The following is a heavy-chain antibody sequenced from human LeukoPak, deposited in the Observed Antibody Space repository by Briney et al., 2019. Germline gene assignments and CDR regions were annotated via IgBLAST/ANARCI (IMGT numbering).Heavy chain of an antibody. D-gene: IGHD6-19*01. Sequence: SETLSLTCAVYGGSFSGCYWSWIRQPPGKGLEWIGEINHSGSTNYNPSPKSRVTISVDTSKNQFSLKLSSVTAADTAVYYCARVAAVAGTFDYWGQGTLVTVSS. J-gene: IGHJ4*02. CDR1: GGSFSGCY. CDR2: INHSGST. CDR3: ARVAAVAGTFDY. V-gene: IGHV4-34*01.